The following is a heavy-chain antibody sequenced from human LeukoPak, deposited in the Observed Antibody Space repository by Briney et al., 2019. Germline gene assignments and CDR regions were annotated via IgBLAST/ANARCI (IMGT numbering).Heavy chain of an antibody. CDR3: ARGLFVGPHPVHIAAAGPFDY. D-gene: IGHD6-13*01. CDR1: GGSISSYY. Sequence: SETLSLTCTVSGGSISSYYWSWIRQPPGKGLEWIGEINHSGSTNYNPSLKSRVTISVDTSKNQFSLKLSSVTAADTAVYYCARGLFVGPHPVHIAAAGPFDYWGQGTLVTVSS. V-gene: IGHV4-34*01. J-gene: IGHJ4*02. CDR2: INHSGST.